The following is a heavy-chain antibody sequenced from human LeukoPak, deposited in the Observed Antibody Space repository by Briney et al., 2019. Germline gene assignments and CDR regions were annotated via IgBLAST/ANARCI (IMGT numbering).Heavy chain of an antibody. CDR2: IYSDVRRI. V-gene: IGHV3-74*03. Sequence: GGALRVFSAAAGLSSSDSWAIWGRQHPRKGLEWVARIYSDVRRIKYADSVKVRFTISRDNSRDTLSLQMNSLRAEDTAIYYCTCLDYWGQGTLVTVSS. CDR1: GLSSSDSW. J-gene: IGHJ4*02. CDR3: TCLDY.